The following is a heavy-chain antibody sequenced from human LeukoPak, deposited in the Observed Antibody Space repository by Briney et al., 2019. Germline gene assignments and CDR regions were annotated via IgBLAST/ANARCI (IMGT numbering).Heavy chain of an antibody. CDR3: ARGLLRYFDWLLSGGGFDP. J-gene: IGHJ5*02. CDR2: IFSSGAA. D-gene: IGHD3-9*01. V-gene: IGHV4-59*12. Sequence: SETLSLTCSVSGRSISPYYWSWFRQAPGRGLEWVGYIFSSGAASYKPSLKSRVTLSVDTSKNQFSLKLSSVTAADTAVYYCARGLLRYFDWLLSGGGFDPWGQGTLVTVSS. CDR1: GRSISPYY.